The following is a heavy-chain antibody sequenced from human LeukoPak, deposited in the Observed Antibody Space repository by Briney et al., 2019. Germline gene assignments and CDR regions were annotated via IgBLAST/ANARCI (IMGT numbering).Heavy chain of an antibody. Sequence: GGSLRLSCAASGFTFSSYSMNWVRQAPGKGLEWVSYISSSSSTIYYADSVKGRFTISRDNAKNSLYLQMNSLRAEDTAVYYCARVRYGDYPGWFDPWGQGTLVTVSS. J-gene: IGHJ5*02. CDR1: GFTFSSYS. CDR3: ARVRYGDYPGWFDP. D-gene: IGHD4-17*01. V-gene: IGHV3-48*04. CDR2: ISSSSSTI.